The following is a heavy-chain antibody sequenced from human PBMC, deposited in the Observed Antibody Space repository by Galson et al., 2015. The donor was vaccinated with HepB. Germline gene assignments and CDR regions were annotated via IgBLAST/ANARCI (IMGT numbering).Heavy chain of an antibody. J-gene: IGHJ4*02. CDR1: GFTFSSYG. CDR3: AKDETTRIAAAGTLDY. CDR2: ISYDGSNK. V-gene: IGHV3-30*18. Sequence: SLRLSCAASGFTFSSYGMHWVRQAPGKGLEWVAVISYDGSNKYYADSVKGRFTISRDYSKDTLYLQMNSLRAEDTAVYYCAKDETTRIAAAGTLDYWGQGTLVTVSS. D-gene: IGHD6-13*01.